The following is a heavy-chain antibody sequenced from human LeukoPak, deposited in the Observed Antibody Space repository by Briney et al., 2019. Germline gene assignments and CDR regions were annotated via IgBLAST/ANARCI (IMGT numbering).Heavy chain of an antibody. V-gene: IGHV3-21*01. CDR2: ISSSSTSI. J-gene: IGHJ4*02. CDR3: AGSYYRVGDYDY. D-gene: IGHD3-10*01. CDR1: GFTFRSYS. Sequence: PGGSLRLSCAASGFTFRSYSMNWVRQAPGKGLEWASSISSSSTSIYYADSVKGRFTVSRDNAKDSLYLQMNSRRAEDTAVYYCAGSYYRVGDYDYWGQGTLVTVSS.